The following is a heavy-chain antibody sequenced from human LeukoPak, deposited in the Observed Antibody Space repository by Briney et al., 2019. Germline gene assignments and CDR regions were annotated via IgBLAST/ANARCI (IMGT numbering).Heavy chain of an antibody. Sequence: WGSLTQTCAGSGIVLSDYYITWVRQAPGKGLESISYISYTGRTIHYADSVKGRFTISRDSARKSLYRQMNSLRADDTAVYYCARRNFLRLIIDQWGQG. V-gene: IGHV3-11*04. CDR3: ARRNFLRLIIDQ. D-gene: IGHD2-8*01. CDR2: ISYTGRTI. J-gene: IGHJ5*02. CDR1: GIVLSDYY.